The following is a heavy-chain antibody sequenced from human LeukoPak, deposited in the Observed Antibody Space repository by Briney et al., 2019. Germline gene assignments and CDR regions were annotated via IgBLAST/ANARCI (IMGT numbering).Heavy chain of an antibody. CDR2: IKQGGSEK. CDR1: GFTFSSHW. Sequence: GGSLRLSCAASGFTFSSHWMSWVRQAPGKGLEGVANIKQGGSEKYYVDSVKGRFTISRDNAKNSLYLQMNSLRAEDTAVYYCARFQLVFDDWGQGTLVTVSS. J-gene: IGHJ4*02. V-gene: IGHV3-7*01. D-gene: IGHD6-13*01. CDR3: ARFQLVFDD.